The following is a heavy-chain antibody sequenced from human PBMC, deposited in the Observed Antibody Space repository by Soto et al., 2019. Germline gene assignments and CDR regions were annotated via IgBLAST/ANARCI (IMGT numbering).Heavy chain of an antibody. J-gene: IGHJ3*02. CDR1: GFIFSRYA. V-gene: IGHV3-23*01. D-gene: IGHD3-22*01. CDR2: ISGSGGST. CDR3: AKDLTYYDRSDYYPVDAFDI. Sequence: GSLRLSVAASGFIFSRYALSLVRQAPGKGLEWVSAISGSGGSTYNADSVKGRFTISRDNSKNTLYLQMTSLRAEDTAVYYCAKDLTYYDRSDYYPVDAFDIWGQGTMVTV.